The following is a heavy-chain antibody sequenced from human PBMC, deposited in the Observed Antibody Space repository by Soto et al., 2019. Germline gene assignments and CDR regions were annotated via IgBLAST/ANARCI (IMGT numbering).Heavy chain of an antibody. D-gene: IGHD3-3*01. CDR1: GGTFSSYA. V-gene: IGHV1-69*06. CDR3: ARDGRFLEWLLLRD. J-gene: IGHJ4*02. Sequence: QVQLVQSGAEVKKPGSSVKVSCKASGGTFSSYAISWVRQAPGQGLEWMGGIIPIFGTANYALKFQGRVTITADKSTSTAYMELSSLRSEDTAVYYCARDGRFLEWLLLRDWGQGTLVTVSS. CDR2: IIPIFGTA.